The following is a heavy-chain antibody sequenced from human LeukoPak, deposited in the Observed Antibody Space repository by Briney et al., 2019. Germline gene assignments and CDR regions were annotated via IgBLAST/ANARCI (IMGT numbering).Heavy chain of an antibody. V-gene: IGHV1-18*01. CDR3: ARASVYDSAYYYYYMDV. CDR2: ISAYNGNT. D-gene: IGHD2/OR15-2a*01. CDR1: GYTFTSYG. J-gene: IGHJ6*03. Sequence: ASVKVSCKASGYTFTSYGISWVRQAPGQGLEWMGWISAYNGNTNYAQKFQGRVTITTDESTSTAYMELSSLRSEDTAVYYCARASVYDSAYYYYYMDVWGKGTTVTVSS.